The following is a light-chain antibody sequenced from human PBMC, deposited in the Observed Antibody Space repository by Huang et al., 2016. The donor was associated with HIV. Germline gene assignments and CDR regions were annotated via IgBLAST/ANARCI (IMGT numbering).Light chain of an antibody. CDR3: HQYGTPPWT. CDR1: QSVGNYY. V-gene: IGKV3-20*01. J-gene: IGKJ1*01. Sequence: EIVLTQSPRSLSLSPGEKATLHCRASQSVGNYYLAWYKQKPGQPPRLLIHAASTRASGSPGRFRGSGSVTAFTLTITRLEPEDSAVYFCHQYGTPPWTFGQGTRVEI. CDR2: AAS.